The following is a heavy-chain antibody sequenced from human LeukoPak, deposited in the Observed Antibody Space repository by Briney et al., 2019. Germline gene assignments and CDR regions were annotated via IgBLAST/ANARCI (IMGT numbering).Heavy chain of an antibody. Sequence: ASVKVSCKASGYTFTGYYLHWVRQAPGQGLEWMGWINTNSGGTNYAQKFQGRVTMTRDTSISTAYMELSRLRSDDTAVYYCARGYCSGGSCYYYMDVWGKGTTVTVSS. V-gene: IGHV1-2*02. D-gene: IGHD2-15*01. J-gene: IGHJ6*03. CDR2: INTNSGGT. CDR3: ARGYCSGGSCYYYMDV. CDR1: GYTFTGYY.